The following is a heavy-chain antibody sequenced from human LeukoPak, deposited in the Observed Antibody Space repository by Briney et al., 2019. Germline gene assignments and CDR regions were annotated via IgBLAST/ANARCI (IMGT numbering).Heavy chain of an antibody. CDR1: GGTFSSYA. D-gene: IGHD6-19*01. J-gene: IGHJ6*02. CDR2: IIPIFGTA. V-gene: IGHV1-69*13. Sequence: GASVKVSCKASGGTFSSYAISWVRQAPGQGLEWMGGIIPIFGTANYAQKFQGRVTITADESTSTAYMELSSLRSEDTAVYYCARWSGGSDWRYHYGMDVWGQGTTVTVSS. CDR3: ARWSGGSDWRYHYGMDV.